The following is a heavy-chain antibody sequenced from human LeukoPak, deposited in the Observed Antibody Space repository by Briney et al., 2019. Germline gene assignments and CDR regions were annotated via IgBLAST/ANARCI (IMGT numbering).Heavy chain of an antibody. V-gene: IGHV3-53*01. J-gene: IGHJ4*02. CDR3: ARELRVHGCFDY. D-gene: IGHD5/OR15-5a*01. CDR2: TYSGGST. Sequence: PGGSLRLSCAASGLTVSSNYMTWVRQAPGKGLEWVSVTYSGGSTYYADSVRGRFTISRDNSKNTLYLQMNSLRAEDTAVYYCARELRVHGCFDYWGQGTLVTVSS. CDR1: GLTVSSNY.